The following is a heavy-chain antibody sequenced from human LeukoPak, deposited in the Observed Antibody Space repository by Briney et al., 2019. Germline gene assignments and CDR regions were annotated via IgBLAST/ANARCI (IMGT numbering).Heavy chain of an antibody. D-gene: IGHD4-17*01. V-gene: IGHV1-24*01. J-gene: IGHJ4*02. Sequence: GASVKVSCKVSGYTLTELSMHWVRQTPGKGLEWMGGFDPEHAETIYAQKFQGRVTMTEDTSTDTAYMELSSLRSDDTAVYYCATGSLSLIAVTTFFDFWGQGTLVTVSS. CDR2: FDPEHAET. CDR3: ATGSLSLIAVTTFFDF. CDR1: GYTLTELS.